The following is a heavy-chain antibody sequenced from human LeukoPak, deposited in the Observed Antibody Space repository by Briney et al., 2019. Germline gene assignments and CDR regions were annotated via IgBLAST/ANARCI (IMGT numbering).Heavy chain of an antibody. CDR3: ARGIVGATLPDAFDI. Sequence: GGSLTLSCAASGFTFSSYGMHWVRQAPGKGLEWVAVIWYDGSNKYYADSVKGRFTISRDNSKNTLYLQMNSLRAEDTAVYYCARGIVGATLPDAFDIWGQGTMVTVSS. CDR2: IWYDGSNK. D-gene: IGHD1-26*01. J-gene: IGHJ3*02. CDR1: GFTFSSYG. V-gene: IGHV3-33*01.